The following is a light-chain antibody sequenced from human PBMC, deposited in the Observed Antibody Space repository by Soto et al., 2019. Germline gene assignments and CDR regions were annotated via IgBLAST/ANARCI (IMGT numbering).Light chain of an antibody. Sequence: QSALTQPASVSGSPGQSITISCTGTSSDVGGYNSVSWYQQHPGKAPKLIIYEVSNRPSGVSNRFSGSKSGNTASLTISVLQAEDEADYYCNSYTSKSTGVFGTGTKVTV. J-gene: IGLJ1*01. CDR1: SSDVGGYNS. CDR3: NSYTSKSTGV. CDR2: EVS. V-gene: IGLV2-14*01.